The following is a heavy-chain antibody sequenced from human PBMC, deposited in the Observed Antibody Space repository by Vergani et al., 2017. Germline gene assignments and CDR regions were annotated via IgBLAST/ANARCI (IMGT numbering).Heavy chain of an antibody. Sequence: EVQLVQSGAEVKKPGATMKISCKVSGYTFTDHYMHWVKQAPGKGLEWMGLVDPEDGETIYAEKFKGRVTIAADTSTDTAHLELSSLRSEDTAVYYCARGIAVAGTAYYYYMDVWGKGTTVTVSS. CDR3: ARGIAVAGTAYYYYMDV. J-gene: IGHJ6*03. CDR2: VDPEDGET. CDR1: GYTFTDHY. V-gene: IGHV1-69-2*01. D-gene: IGHD6-19*01.